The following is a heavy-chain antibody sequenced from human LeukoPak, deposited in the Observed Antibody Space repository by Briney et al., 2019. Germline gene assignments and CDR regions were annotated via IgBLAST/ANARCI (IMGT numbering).Heavy chain of an antibody. CDR2: IYYSGST. CDR3: ASSYDFWSGSYFDY. CDR1: GGSISSSSYY. J-gene: IGHJ4*02. Sequence: SETLSLTCTVSGGSISSSSYYWGWIRQPPGKGLEWIGSIYYSGSTYYNPSLKSRVTISVDTSKNQFSLKLSSVTAADPAVYYCASSYDFWSGSYFDYWGQGTLVTVSS. V-gene: IGHV4-39*07. D-gene: IGHD3-3*01.